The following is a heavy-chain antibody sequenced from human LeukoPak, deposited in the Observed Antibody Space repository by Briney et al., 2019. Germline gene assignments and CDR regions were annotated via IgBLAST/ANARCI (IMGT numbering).Heavy chain of an antibody. CDR1: GFTFSSYA. CDR3: AKDTGAHYYGSGSYRRGSYFDY. V-gene: IGHV3-30-3*02. Sequence: PGGSLTLSCAASGFTFSSYAMHWLRQAPGKGLEGVAVISYDGSNKYYADSVKGRFTISRDNSKNTLYLQMNSLRDEDTAVYYCAKDTGAHYYGSGSYRRGSYFDYWGQGTLVTVSS. D-gene: IGHD3-10*01. J-gene: IGHJ4*02. CDR2: ISYDGSNK.